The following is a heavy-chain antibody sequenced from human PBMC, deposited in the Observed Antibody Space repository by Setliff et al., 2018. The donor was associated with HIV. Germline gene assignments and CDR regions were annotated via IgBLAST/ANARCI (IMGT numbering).Heavy chain of an antibody. Sequence: SETLSLTCAVYGGSFSGYYWTWIRQPPGKGLEWIGDINHRGDTNYNPSLKSRVTISVDTSKNQFSLKLTSVTAADTAVYYCAREVDVVTTSDAFDIWGQGTMVTVSS. D-gene: IGHD2-21*02. J-gene: IGHJ3*02. CDR1: GGSFSGYY. V-gene: IGHV4-34*01. CDR3: AREVDVVTTSDAFDI. CDR2: INHRGDT.